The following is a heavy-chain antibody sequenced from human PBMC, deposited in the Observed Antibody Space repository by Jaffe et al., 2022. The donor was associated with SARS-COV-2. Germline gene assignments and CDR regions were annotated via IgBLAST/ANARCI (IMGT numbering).Heavy chain of an antibody. CDR3: ARDGDILTGYRIDY. V-gene: IGHV3-7*01. CDR1: GFTFSSYW. D-gene: IGHD3-9*01. J-gene: IGHJ4*02. CDR2: IKQDGSEK. Sequence: EVQLVESGGGLVQPGGSLRLSCAASGFTFSSYWMSWVRQAPGKGLEWVANIKQDGSEKYYVDSVKGRFTISRDNAKNSLYLQMNSLRAEDTAVYYCARDGDILTGYRIDYWGQGTLVTVSS.